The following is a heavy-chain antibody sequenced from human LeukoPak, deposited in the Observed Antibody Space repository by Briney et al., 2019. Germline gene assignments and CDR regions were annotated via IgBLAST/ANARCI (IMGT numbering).Heavy chain of an antibody. Sequence: GSVKVSCKASGYSFTSYDVTWVRQAPGQGLEWMGWMNPNSGNTAYAQKFQGRVTITSDTSITTAYMELSSLRSADTAVYYCATSLFCSNGVCYTGGYYFDYWGQGTLVTVSS. CDR1: GYSFTSYD. V-gene: IGHV1-8*03. CDR3: ATSLFCSNGVCYTGGYYFDY. J-gene: IGHJ4*02. CDR2: MNPNSGNT. D-gene: IGHD2-8*01.